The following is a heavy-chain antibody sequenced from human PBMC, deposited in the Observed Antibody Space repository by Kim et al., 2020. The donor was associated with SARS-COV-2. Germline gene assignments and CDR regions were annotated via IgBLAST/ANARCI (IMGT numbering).Heavy chain of an antibody. D-gene: IGHD2-15*01. CDR2: INHSGST. J-gene: IGHJ6*02. V-gene: IGHV4-34*01. Sequence: SETLSLTCAVYGGSFSGYYWSWIRQPPGKGLEWIGEINHSGSTNYNPSLKSRVTISVDTSKNQFSLKLSSVTAADTAVYYCARGCSGGSCYGPYYYYYYGMDVWGQGTTVTVSS. CDR3: ARGCSGGSCYGPYYYYYYGMDV. CDR1: GGSFSGYY.